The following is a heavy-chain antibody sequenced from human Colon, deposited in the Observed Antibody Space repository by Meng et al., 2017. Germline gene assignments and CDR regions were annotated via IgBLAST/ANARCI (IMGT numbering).Heavy chain of an antibody. V-gene: IGHV4-39*06. D-gene: IGHD5-24*01. Sequence: GSLRPSCTVSGGSIRSPDFYWGWIRQSPSAGLEWIGSIFHSGTTYYNPSLSSRLTISVDASKNQFNLRQNSVTAADTAVYYCARRDGFARLYYWGQGTLVTVSS. J-gene: IGHJ4*02. CDR1: GGSIRSPDFY. CDR2: IFHSGTT. CDR3: ARRDGFARLYY.